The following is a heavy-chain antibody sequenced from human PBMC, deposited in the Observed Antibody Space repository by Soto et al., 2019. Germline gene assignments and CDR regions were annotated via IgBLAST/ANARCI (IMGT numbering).Heavy chain of an antibody. Sequence: QWVESGGGLVQPGGSLRLSCAASGFSVSIDYMSWVRQAPGKGPEWLSVLYTDGRTYHADSVKGRFTIYRDNSKNTLYRQMNSLRVDDSAVYYCMSSCRPGPVWGEGTTVIVSS. CDR3: MSSCRPGPV. CDR2: LYTDGRT. J-gene: IGHJ6*04. CDR1: GFSVSIDY. V-gene: IGHV3-66*01.